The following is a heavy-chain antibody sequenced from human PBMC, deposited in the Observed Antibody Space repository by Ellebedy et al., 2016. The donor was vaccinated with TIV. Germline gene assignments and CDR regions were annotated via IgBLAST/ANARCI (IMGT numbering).Heavy chain of an antibody. D-gene: IGHD6-19*01. V-gene: IGHV4-34*01. J-gene: IGHJ4*02. CDR2: INHSGST. CDR1: GGSFSGYY. CDR3: ARATTLLQAEAGHFDY. Sequence: MPSETLSLTCAVYGGSFSGYYWSWIRQPPGKGLEWIGEINHSGSTNYNPSLKSRVTISVDTSKNQFSLKLSSVTAADTAVHYCARATTLLQAEAGHFDYWGQGTLVTVSS.